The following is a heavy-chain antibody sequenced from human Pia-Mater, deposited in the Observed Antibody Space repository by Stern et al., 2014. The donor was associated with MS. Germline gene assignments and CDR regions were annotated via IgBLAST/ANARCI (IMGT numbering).Heavy chain of an antibody. J-gene: IGHJ4*02. CDR2: SNTKTGNP. CDR1: GYTFSTYA. V-gene: IGHV7-4-1*02. CDR3: AREVRRGDY. Sequence: QMQLVQSGSELKKPGASVKVSCKASGYTFSTYAMNWVRQAPGQGLEWMGRSNTKTGNPTYSQGFTGRFVFSLDTSVSTAYLQISSLKAEDTAVYYCAREVRRGDYWGQGTLVTVSS. D-gene: IGHD3-10*01.